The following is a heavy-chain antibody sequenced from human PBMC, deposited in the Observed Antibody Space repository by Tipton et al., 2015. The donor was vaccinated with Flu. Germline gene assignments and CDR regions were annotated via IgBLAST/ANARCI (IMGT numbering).Heavy chain of an antibody. D-gene: IGHD3-22*01. CDR3: ARRLSSVIWSEGFDF. Sequence: TLSLTCTVSGGSLSSFYWSWIRQPAGKGLEWIGRIYSSGSTKYNPSLESRVTISIDTSKNQFSLRLRSVTAADTAVYYCARRLSSVIWSEGFDFWGQGSLVTVSS. V-gene: IGHV4-4*07. CDR2: IYSSGST. CDR1: GGSLSSFY. J-gene: IGHJ4*02.